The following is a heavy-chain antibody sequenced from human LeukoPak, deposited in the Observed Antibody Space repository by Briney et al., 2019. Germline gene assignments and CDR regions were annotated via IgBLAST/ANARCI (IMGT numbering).Heavy chain of an antibody. CDR1: GFTFSSYW. Sequence: RGSLRLSCAASGFTFSSYWMSWVRQAPGKGLEWVANIKQDGSEKYYVDSVKGRFTISRDNAKNSLYLQMNSLRAEDTAVYYCARDSLRYQLRNWGQGTLVTVSS. J-gene: IGHJ4*02. CDR3: ARDSLRYQLRN. D-gene: IGHD2-2*01. CDR2: IKQDGSEK. V-gene: IGHV3-7*03.